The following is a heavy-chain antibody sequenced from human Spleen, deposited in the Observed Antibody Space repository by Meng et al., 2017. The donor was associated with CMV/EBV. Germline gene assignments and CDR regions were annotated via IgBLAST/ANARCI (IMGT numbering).Heavy chain of an antibody. D-gene: IGHD6-19*01. V-gene: IGHV1-2*02. CDR1: GGTFSSYA. J-gene: IGHJ4*02. Sequence: ASVKVSCKASGGTFSSYAISWVRQAPGQGLEWMGWINPNSGDTDYAQKFRGRVTMTRDASITTAFMELSGLKSDDTAVYYCARDRRLSSGYFYYFEYWGQGTPVTVSS. CDR3: ARDRRLSSGYFYYFEY. CDR2: INPNSGDT.